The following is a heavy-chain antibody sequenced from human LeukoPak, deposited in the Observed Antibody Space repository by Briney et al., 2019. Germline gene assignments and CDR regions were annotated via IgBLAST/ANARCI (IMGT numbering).Heavy chain of an antibody. Sequence: ASVKVSCKASGYTFTSYDINWVLQATGQGLEWLGWMNPNSGNTGYAQKFQGRVTMTRNTSISTAYMELSRLRSKDTAVYYCARGQSVLLWFGDQNWFDPWGQGTLVTVSS. J-gene: IGHJ5*02. V-gene: IGHV1-8*01. CDR3: ARGQSVLLWFGDQNWFDP. CDR2: MNPNSGNT. CDR1: GYTFTSYD. D-gene: IGHD3-10*01.